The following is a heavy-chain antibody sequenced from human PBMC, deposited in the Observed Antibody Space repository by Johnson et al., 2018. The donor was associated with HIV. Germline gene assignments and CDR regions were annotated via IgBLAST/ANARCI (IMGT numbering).Heavy chain of an antibody. J-gene: IGHJ3*02. CDR1: GFSFSRYA. CDR2: ISYDGHNK. Sequence: QVQLVESGGGVVQPGRSLRLSCEASGFSFSRYAMHWVRQAPGKGLEWVAVISYDGHNKYYADSVKGPFTISRDNSKNTLYLQMNSLRAKDTAVYYCARDWELGAFDIWGQGTMVTVSS. V-gene: IGHV3-30-3*01. D-gene: IGHD1-7*01. CDR3: ARDWELGAFDI.